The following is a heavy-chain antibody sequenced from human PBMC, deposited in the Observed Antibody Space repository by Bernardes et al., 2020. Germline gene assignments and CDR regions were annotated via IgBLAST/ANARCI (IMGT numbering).Heavy chain of an antibody. V-gene: IGHV4-59*01. CDR1: GDSLYYYY. D-gene: IGHD5-18*01. CDR2: VFDNGYTNDSGRT. J-gene: IGHJ5*02. Sequence: SETLSLTCSFSGDSLYYYYWTWIRQTPGKEPELIGFVFDNGYTNDSGRTNYNPSLKSRATISLDTRKKQFSLSLASVTAADTAVYYCARGDKVMVKGVDLWGQGLLVTVSS. CDR3: ARGDKVMVKGVDL.